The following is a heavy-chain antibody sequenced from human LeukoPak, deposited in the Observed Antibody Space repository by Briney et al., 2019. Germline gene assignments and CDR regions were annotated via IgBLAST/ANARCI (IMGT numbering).Heavy chain of an antibody. CDR1: GGTFSSYA. CDR2: IIPIFGTA. V-gene: IGHV1-69*13. Sequence: ASVKVSCKASGGTFSSYAISWVRQAPGQGLEWMGGIIPIFGTANYAQKFQGRVTITADESTSTAYMELSSLRSEDTAMYYCASLSSGPGNYWGQGTLVTVSS. D-gene: IGHD6-19*01. J-gene: IGHJ4*02. CDR3: ASLSSGPGNY.